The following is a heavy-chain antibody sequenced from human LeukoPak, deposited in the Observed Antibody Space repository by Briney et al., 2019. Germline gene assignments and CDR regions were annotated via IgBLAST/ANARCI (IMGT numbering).Heavy chain of an antibody. J-gene: IGHJ5*02. V-gene: IGHV1-69*13. CDR2: IIPIFGTT. D-gene: IGHD4-17*01. CDR3: ARSSGVTIYNWFDP. Sequence: GASVKVSCKASGGTFSNYAISWVRQAPGQGLEWMGGIIPIFGTTNYAQKFQGRVTITADESTSTAYMELSSLRSEDTAVYYCARSSGVTIYNWFDPWGQGTLVTVSS. CDR1: GGTFSNYA.